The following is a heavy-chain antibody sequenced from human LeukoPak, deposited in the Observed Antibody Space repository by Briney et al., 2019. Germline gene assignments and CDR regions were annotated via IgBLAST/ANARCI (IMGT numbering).Heavy chain of an antibody. V-gene: IGHV1-18*01. CDR2: ISAYNGNT. CDR1: GGTFSSYT. Sequence: PWASVKVSCKASGGTFSSYTISWVRQAPGQGLEWMGWISAYNGNTNYAQKLQGRVTMTTDTSTSTAYMELRSLRSDDTAVYYCARGHTYYYDSSGYYYIDYWGQGTLVTVSS. CDR3: ARGHTYYYDSSGYYYIDY. J-gene: IGHJ4*02. D-gene: IGHD3-22*01.